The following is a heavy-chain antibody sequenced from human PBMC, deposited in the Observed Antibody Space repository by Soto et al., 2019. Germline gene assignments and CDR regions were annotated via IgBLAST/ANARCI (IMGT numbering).Heavy chain of an antibody. J-gene: IGHJ3*02. CDR2: ISYDGSNK. V-gene: IGHV3-30-3*01. D-gene: IGHD4-17*01. CDR1: GFTFSSYA. Sequence: QVQLVESGGGVVQPGRSLRLSCAASGFTFSSYAMHWVRQAPGKGLEWVAVISYDGSNKYYADSVKGRFTISRDNSKNPRYLQMNSLRAEDTAVYYCARYGDYGDDAFDIWGQGTMVTVSS. CDR3: ARYGDYGDDAFDI.